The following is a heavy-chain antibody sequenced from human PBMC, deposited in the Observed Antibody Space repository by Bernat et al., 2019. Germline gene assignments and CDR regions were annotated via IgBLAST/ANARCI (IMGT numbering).Heavy chain of an antibody. CDR3: ARVIYDYISAFDI. Sequence: EVQLVESGGGLVKPGGSLRLSCAASGFTFSSYSMNWVRQAPGKGLEWVSSISGSSSYIYYADSVKGRFTISRDNAKNSLYLQMNSLRAEDTAVYYCARVIYDYISAFDIWGQGTMVTVSS. J-gene: IGHJ3*02. CDR2: ISGSSSYI. D-gene: IGHD3-16*01. V-gene: IGHV3-21*01. CDR1: GFTFSSYS.